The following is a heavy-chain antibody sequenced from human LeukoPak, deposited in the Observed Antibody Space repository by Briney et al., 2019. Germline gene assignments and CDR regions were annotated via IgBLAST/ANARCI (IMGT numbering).Heavy chain of an antibody. Sequence: KSSQTLSLTCTVSGGSISSGGYYWSWIRQHPGKGLEWIGYIYYSGSTYYNPSLKSRVTISVDTSKNQFSLKLSSVTAADTAVYYCARARRVPAAISYCFDYWGQGTLVTVSS. CDR3: ARARRVPAAISYCFDY. V-gene: IGHV4-31*03. CDR1: GGSISSGGYY. J-gene: IGHJ4*02. CDR2: IYYSGST. D-gene: IGHD2-2*01.